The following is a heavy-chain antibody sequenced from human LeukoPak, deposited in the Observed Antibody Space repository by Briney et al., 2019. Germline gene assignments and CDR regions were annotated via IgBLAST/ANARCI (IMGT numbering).Heavy chain of an antibody. D-gene: IGHD5-24*01. Sequence: SVKVSCKASGGTFSSYTISWVRQAPGQGLEWMGRIIPILGIANYAQKFQGRVTITADKSTSTAYMELSSLRSEDTAVYYCARDRLPVEAGDYCYYMDVWGKGTTVTVSS. V-gene: IGHV1-69*04. CDR2: IIPILGIA. CDR1: GGTFSSYT. J-gene: IGHJ6*03. CDR3: ARDRLPVEAGDYCYYMDV.